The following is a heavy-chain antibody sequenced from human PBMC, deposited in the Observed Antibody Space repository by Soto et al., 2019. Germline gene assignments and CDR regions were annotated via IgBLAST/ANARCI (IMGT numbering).Heavy chain of an antibody. CDR3: ARYPSKEYYFDY. V-gene: IGHV1-24*01. J-gene: IGHJ4*02. CDR2: FDPEDGET. CDR1: GYTLTELS. D-gene: IGHD3-16*02. Sequence: ASVKVSCKVSGYTLTELSMHWVRQAPGKGLEWMGGFDPEDGETIYAQKFQGRVTMTEDTSTDTAYMELSSLRSEDTAVYYCARYPSKEYYFDYWGQGTLVTVSS.